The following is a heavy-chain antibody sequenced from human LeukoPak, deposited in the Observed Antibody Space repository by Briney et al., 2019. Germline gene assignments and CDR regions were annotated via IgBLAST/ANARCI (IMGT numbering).Heavy chain of an antibody. CDR1: GFTFSDYY. D-gene: IGHD3-16*01. Sequence: GGSLRLSCAASGFTFSDYYMSWIRQAPGKGLEWVSYISSSGSTIYYADSVKGRFTISRDNAKNSLYLQMNSLRAEDTAVYYCAKDNIVWGSMEGDDAFDIWGQGTMVTVSS. V-gene: IGHV3-11*01. CDR3: AKDNIVWGSMEGDDAFDI. J-gene: IGHJ3*02. CDR2: ISSSGSTI.